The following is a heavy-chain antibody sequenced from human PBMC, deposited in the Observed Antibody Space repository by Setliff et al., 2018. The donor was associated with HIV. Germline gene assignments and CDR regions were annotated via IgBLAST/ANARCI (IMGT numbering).Heavy chain of an antibody. CDR1: GGSISNYY. Sequence: SETLSLTCTVSGGSISNYYWSWIRQPPGKGLEWIGYIYSSGTTDYNPSLESRVTISVDTSKNQFSLKLSSVTAADTAVYYCARDGPHCITSSCPGAWFDPWGQGTLVTV. J-gene: IGHJ5*02. V-gene: IGHV4-59*12. CDR2: IYSSGTT. CDR3: ARDGPHCITSSCPGAWFDP. D-gene: IGHD2-2*01.